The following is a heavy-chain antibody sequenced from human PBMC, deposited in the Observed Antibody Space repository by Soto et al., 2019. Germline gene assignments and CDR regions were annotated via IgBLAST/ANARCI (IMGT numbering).Heavy chain of an antibody. Sequence: PGESLKISCKGSGYSFTSYWIGWVRQMPGKGLEWMGIIYPGDSDTRYSPSFQGQVTISADKSISTAYLQWSSLKASDTAMYYCASINVDTAMVPWGAFDIWGQGTMVTVSS. V-gene: IGHV5-51*01. CDR3: ASINVDTAMVPWGAFDI. D-gene: IGHD5-18*01. CDR2: IYPGDSDT. CDR1: GYSFTSYW. J-gene: IGHJ3*02.